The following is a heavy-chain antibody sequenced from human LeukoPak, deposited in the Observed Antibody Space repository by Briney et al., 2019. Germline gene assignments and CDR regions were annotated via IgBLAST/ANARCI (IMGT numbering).Heavy chain of an antibody. D-gene: IGHD3-16*01. CDR2: IIPILGIA. CDR3: AREGAMAWFDP. J-gene: IGHJ5*02. V-gene: IGHV1-69*04. Sequence: SVKVSCKASGGTFSSYAISWVRQAPGQGLEWMGRIIPILGIANYAQKFQGRVTITADKSTSTAYMELSSLRSEDTAVYYCAREGAMAWFDPWGQGTLVTVSS. CDR1: GGTFSSYA.